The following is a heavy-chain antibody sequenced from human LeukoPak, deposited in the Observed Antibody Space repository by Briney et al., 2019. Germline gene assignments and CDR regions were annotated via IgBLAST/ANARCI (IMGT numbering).Heavy chain of an antibody. J-gene: IGHJ4*02. V-gene: IGHV5-51*01. D-gene: IGHD1-1*01. Sequence: GESLKISCKGSGYSFTSYWIGWVRPMPGKGLKWMGIIYPGDSDTRYSPSFQGQVTISADKSISTAYLQWSSLKASDTAMYYCARPSADWNDEFDYWGQGTLVTVSS. CDR1: GYSFTSYW. CDR3: ARPSADWNDEFDY. CDR2: IYPGDSDT.